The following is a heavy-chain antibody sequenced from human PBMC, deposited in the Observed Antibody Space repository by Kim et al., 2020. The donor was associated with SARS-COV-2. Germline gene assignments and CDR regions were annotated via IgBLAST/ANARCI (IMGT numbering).Heavy chain of an antibody. CDR1: DFTFRNYA. V-gene: IGHV3-23*01. Sequence: GGSLRLSCEASDFTFRNYAMNWVRQAPGKGLEWVSAITASGRDTYYAGSVKGRFTISRDNSKNSLYLQLDSLRGGDTDIYYCARDVGSNSLDYFDYWGLGTLVTVSS. J-gene: IGHJ4*02. CDR3: ARDVGSNSLDYFDY. CDR2: ITASGRDT. D-gene: IGHD1-1*01.